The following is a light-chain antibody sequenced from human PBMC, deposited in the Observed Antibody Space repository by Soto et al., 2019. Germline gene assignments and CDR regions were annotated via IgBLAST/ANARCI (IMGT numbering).Light chain of an antibody. CDR2: DAS. Sequence: EIVLTQSPATLSLSPGERATLSCRASQGVSTNLAWYQQKPGQAPRLLIYDASNRATGIPARFSGSGSGTDFTLTISSLEPEDFAVYYCQQRSNWPLTFGGGTKVDIK. J-gene: IGKJ4*01. CDR3: QQRSNWPLT. CDR1: QGVSTN. V-gene: IGKV3D-11*01.